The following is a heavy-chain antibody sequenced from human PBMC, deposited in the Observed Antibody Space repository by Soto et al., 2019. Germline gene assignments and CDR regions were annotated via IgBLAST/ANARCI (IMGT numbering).Heavy chain of an antibody. J-gene: IGHJ6*02. CDR1: GYTFTSYA. D-gene: IGHD4-17*01. CDR3: ARSRPTYGMDV. CDR2: INAGNGNT. Sequence: ASVKVSCKASGYTFTSYAMHWVRQAPGQRLEWMGWINAGNGNTKYSQKFQGRVTITADKSTSTAYMELSSLRSEDTAVYYCARSRPTYGMDVWGQGTTVTVSS. V-gene: IGHV1-3*01.